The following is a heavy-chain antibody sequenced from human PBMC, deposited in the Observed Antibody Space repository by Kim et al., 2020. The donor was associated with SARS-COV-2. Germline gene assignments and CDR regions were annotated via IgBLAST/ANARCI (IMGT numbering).Heavy chain of an antibody. CDR3: AKDEGDP. CDR2: ISWNSGSI. Sequence: GGSLRLSCAASGFTFDDYAMHWVRQAPGKGLEWVSGISWNSGSIGYADSVKGRFTISRDNAKHSLYLQMNSLRAEDTALYYCAKDEGDPWGQGTLVTVSS. V-gene: IGHV3-9*01. J-gene: IGHJ5*02. CDR1: GFTFDDYA.